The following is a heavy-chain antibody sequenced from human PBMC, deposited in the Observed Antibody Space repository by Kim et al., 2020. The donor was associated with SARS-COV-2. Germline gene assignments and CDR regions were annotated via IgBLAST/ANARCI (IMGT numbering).Heavy chain of an antibody. Sequence: GGSLRLSCAASGFTFSSYYMNWVRQIPGKGLEWVANINQDGSEKYYVDSVKGRFTIFRDDGKNSLYLQMNSLRVEDTDVYYCSRDRSVTGRPRAFGPWGRGTLFTVSS. J-gene: IGHJ5*02. CDR2: INQDGSEK. CDR1: GFTFSSYY. D-gene: IGHD6-6*01. CDR3: SRDRSVTGRPRAFGP. V-gene: IGHV3-7*01.